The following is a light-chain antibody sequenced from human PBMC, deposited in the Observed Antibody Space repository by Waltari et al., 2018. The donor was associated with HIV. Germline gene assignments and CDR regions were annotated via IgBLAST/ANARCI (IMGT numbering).Light chain of an antibody. V-gene: IGKV3-15*01. CDR3: QQYNKWPRT. J-gene: IGKJ4*01. CDR1: QNINNT. Sequence: EIVMTQSPATLSMSPGERGTLSCRASQNINNTLAWYQLKPGQAPRLLISGASTRATGIPARFSGSGSGTDFTLNIGTLQSEDFAVYYCQQYNKWPRTFGRGTKVEIK. CDR2: GAS.